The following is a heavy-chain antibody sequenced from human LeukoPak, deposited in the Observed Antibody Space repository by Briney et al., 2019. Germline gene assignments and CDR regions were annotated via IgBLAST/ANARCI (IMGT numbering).Heavy chain of an antibody. J-gene: IGHJ4*02. CDR1: GFTFSNYA. Sequence: GGSLRLSCAASGFTFSNYAMNWVRQAPGKGLEFVSAISGSGGSTYYADSVKGRFTISRDNSKNTLSLQMNSLRAEDTAVYYCAKPTYYYDSRGYYGGDYWGQGTLVTVSS. CDR3: AKPTYYYDSRGYYGGDY. D-gene: IGHD3-22*01. V-gene: IGHV3-23*01. CDR2: ISGSGGST.